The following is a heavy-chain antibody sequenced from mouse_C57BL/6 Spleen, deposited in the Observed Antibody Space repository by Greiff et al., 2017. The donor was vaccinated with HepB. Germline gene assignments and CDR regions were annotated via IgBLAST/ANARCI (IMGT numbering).Heavy chain of an antibody. V-gene: IGHV1-69*01. J-gene: IGHJ4*01. CDR3: ARGKYSNYYAMDY. Sequence: VQLQQPGAELVMPGASVKLSCKASGYTFTSYWMHWVKQRPGQGLEWIGEIDPSDSYTNYNQKFKGKSTLTVDKSSSTAYMQRSSLTSEDSAVYYCARGKYSNYYAMDYWGQGTSVTVSS. CDR2: IDPSDSYT. D-gene: IGHD2-5*01. CDR1: GYTFTSYW.